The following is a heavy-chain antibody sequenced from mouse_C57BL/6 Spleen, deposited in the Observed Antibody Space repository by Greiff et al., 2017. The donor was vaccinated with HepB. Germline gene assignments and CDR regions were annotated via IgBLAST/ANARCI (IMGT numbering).Heavy chain of an antibody. CDR2: ISYSGST. CDR3: ARYAGELGRYFDY. CDR1: GYSITSDY. D-gene: IGHD4-1*01. V-gene: IGHV3-8*01. Sequence: VQLQQSGPGLAKPSQTLSLTCSVTGYSITSDYWNWIRKFPGNKLEYMGYISYSGSTYYNPSLKNRISITRDTSKNQYYLQLKSVTTEDTATYYCARYAGELGRYFDYWGQGTTLTVSS. J-gene: IGHJ2*01.